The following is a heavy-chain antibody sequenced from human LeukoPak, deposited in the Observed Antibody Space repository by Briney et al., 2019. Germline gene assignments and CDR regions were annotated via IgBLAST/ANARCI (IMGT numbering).Heavy chain of an antibody. D-gene: IGHD3-3*01. Sequence: PGGSLRLSCAASGFTFSSYGMHWVRQAPGKGLEHVSAIGGSTYYANSVKGRFTISRDNSKNTLYLQMDSLRAEDTAVYYCARGDPIYDFWSGGDYWGQGSLVTVSS. CDR1: GFTFSSYG. V-gene: IGHV3-64*01. CDR3: ARGDPIYDFWSGGDY. CDR2: IGGST. J-gene: IGHJ4*02.